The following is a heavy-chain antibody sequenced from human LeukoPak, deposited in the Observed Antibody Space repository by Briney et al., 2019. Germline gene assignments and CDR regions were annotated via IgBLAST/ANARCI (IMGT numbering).Heavy chain of an antibody. J-gene: IGHJ4*02. Sequence: GGSLRLSCAASGFTFSSYAMSWARQAPGKGLEWVSAISGSGGSTYYADSVKGRFTISRDNSKNTLYLQMNSLRAEDTAVYYCAKGSSIRYYYDSSGYYSDYWGQGTLVTVSS. D-gene: IGHD3-22*01. V-gene: IGHV3-23*01. CDR2: ISGSGGST. CDR1: GFTFSSYA. CDR3: AKGSSIRYYYDSSGYYSDY.